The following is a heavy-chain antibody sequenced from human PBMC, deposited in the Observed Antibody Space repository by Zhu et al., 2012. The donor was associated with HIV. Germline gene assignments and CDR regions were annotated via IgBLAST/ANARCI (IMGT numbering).Heavy chain of an antibody. V-gene: IGHV4-34*01. CDR1: GGSFSGYY. J-gene: IGHJ3*02. CDR2: INHSGST. Sequence: QVQLQQWGAGLLKPSETLSLTCAVYGGSFSGYYWSWIRQPPGKGLEWIGEINHSGSTNYNPSLKSRVTISVDTSKNQFSLKLSSVTAADTAVYYCARDLYSSSWYKYDAFDIWGQGTMVTVSS. D-gene: IGHD6-13*01. CDR3: ARDLYSSSWYKYDAFDI.